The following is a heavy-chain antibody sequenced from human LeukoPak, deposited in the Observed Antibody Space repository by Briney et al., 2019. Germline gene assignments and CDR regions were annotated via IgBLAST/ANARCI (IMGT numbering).Heavy chain of an antibody. V-gene: IGHV4-34*01. CDR1: GGSFSGYY. Sequence: PSETLSLTCAVYGGSFSGYYWSWIRQPPGKGLEWIGEINHSGSTNYNPSLKSRVTISVDTSKNQFSLKLSSVTAADTAVYYCARGKQQLVLGYSYYGMDVWGQGTTVTVSS. J-gene: IGHJ6*02. D-gene: IGHD6-13*01. CDR2: INHSGST. CDR3: ARGKQQLVLGYSYYGMDV.